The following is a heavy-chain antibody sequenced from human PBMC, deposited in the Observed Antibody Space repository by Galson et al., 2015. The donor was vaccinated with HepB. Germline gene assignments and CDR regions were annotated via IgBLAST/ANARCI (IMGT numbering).Heavy chain of an antibody. Sequence: SLRLSCAASGFTFTSYAIHWVRQAPGKGLEWVAVVSYDGINKYYPDSVRGCFTISRDNSKNTVYLQMNSLRPDDTAVYFCARDTGDLWYFDLWGRGTLVTVAS. CDR2: VSYDGINK. CDR3: ARDTGDLWYFDL. CDR1: GFTFTSYA. J-gene: IGHJ2*01. V-gene: IGHV3-30*04. D-gene: IGHD7-27*01.